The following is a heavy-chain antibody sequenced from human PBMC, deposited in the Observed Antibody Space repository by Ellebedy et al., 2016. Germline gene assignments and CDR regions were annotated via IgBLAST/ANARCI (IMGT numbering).Heavy chain of an antibody. D-gene: IGHD3-22*01. CDR2: ISTFNGDT. J-gene: IGHJ4*02. CDR3: ARGSLFHDSRGYHD. V-gene: IGHV1-18*01. CDR1: GYIFTTSD. Sequence: ASVKVSCXASGYIFTTSDITWVRQGPGQGLEWMGGISTFNGDTVVAQNLQGRLTLTTDTSANTAYMELRSLRPDDTAVYYCARGSLFHDSRGYHDWGQGTLVTVSS.